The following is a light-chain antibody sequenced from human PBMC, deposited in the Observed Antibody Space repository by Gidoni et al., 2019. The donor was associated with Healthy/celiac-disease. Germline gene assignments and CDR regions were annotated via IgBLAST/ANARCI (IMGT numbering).Light chain of an antibody. CDR1: QGISSW. J-gene: IGKJ2*01. V-gene: IGKV1-12*01. CDR3: QQANSFPHT. Sequence: DIQMTQSPSSVSASVGDRVTIPCRASQGISSWLVWYQQKPGKAPNLLIYAASSLQSGVPSRFSGSGSGTDFTLTISSLQPEDFATYYWQQANSFPHTLGQGTKLEIK. CDR2: AAS.